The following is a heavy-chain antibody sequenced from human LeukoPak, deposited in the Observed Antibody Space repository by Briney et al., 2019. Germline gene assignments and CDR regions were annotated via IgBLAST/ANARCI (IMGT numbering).Heavy chain of an antibody. Sequence: TLSLTCAASGCSISSGSYYWSWLRQPAGKGLESIGRIYTSGSSNYNPALKSRVTMSLDTSKNQFSLKLSSVTAADTAVYYCARGVYDSSGYQAYYYYMDVWGKGTTVTISS. D-gene: IGHD3-22*01. V-gene: IGHV4-61*02. J-gene: IGHJ6*03. CDR3: ARGVYDSSGYQAYYYYMDV. CDR2: IYTSGSS. CDR1: GCSISSGSYY.